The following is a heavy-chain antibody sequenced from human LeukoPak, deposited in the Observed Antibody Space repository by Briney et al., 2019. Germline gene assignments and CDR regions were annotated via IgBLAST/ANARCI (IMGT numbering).Heavy chain of an antibody. Sequence: SETLSLTCAVYGGSFSGYYWSWIRQPPGKGLEWIGEINHSGSTNYNPSLKSRVTISVDTSKSQFSLKLSSVTAADTAVYYCARREYSSSPYYFDYWGQGTLVTVSS. CDR1: GGSFSGYY. V-gene: IGHV4-34*01. CDR3: ARREYSSSPYYFDY. CDR2: INHSGST. D-gene: IGHD6-6*01. J-gene: IGHJ4*02.